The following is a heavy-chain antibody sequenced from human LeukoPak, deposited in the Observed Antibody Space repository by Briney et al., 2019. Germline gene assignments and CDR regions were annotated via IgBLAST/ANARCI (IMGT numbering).Heavy chain of an antibody. Sequence: GGSLRLSCAASGFTFSSYAMSWVRQAPGKGLEWVSAISGSGGSTYYADSVKGRFTISRDNSKNTLYLQMHSLRAEDTAVYYCAKDWYCSSTSCSDYFDYWGQGTLVTVSS. CDR3: AKDWYCSSTSCSDYFDY. D-gene: IGHD2-2*01. CDR2: ISGSGGST. V-gene: IGHV3-23*01. CDR1: GFTFSSYA. J-gene: IGHJ4*02.